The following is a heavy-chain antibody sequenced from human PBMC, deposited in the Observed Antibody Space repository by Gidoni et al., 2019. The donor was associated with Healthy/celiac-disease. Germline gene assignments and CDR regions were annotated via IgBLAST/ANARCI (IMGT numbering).Heavy chain of an antibody. Sequence: YYSGSTNYNPSLKSRVTISVDTSKNQFSLKLSSVTAADTAVYYCARGGDGIAVAAGHIESLFDYWGQGTLVTVSS. CDR3: ARGGDGIAVAAGHIESLFDY. J-gene: IGHJ4*02. V-gene: IGHV4-59*09. CDR2: YYSGST. D-gene: IGHD6-19*01.